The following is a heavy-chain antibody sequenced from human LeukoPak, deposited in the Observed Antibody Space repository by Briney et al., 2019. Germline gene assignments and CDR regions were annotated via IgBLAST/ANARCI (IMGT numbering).Heavy chain of an antibody. D-gene: IGHD3-16*01. CDR3: ARANDASRNCYVGDY. CDR1: GFTFSDYY. Sequence: GGSLRLSCAASGFTFSDYYMDWVRQTPGKGLEWVCRSRNKAKSYTTEYAASVKGRFIISRDDSKNSLYLQMNSLKTEDTAVYFCARANDASRNCYVGDYWGQGTLVTVSS. V-gene: IGHV3-72*01. J-gene: IGHJ4*02. CDR2: SRNKAKSYTT.